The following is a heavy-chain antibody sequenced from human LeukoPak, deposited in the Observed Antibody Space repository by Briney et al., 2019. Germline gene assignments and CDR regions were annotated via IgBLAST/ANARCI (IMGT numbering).Heavy chain of an antibody. V-gene: IGHV4-4*07. D-gene: IGHD2-2*01. J-gene: IGHJ3*02. CDR1: GHSMSSFN. Sequence: SETLSLTCTVSGHSMSSFNSTWIRQPAGKGLEWIGHMYITGDTYYNPSLESRVSLSIDTSKNQFSLKLTSVTAADTAVYYCARSSNYASDIWGQGTMVSVSS. CDR2: MYITGDT. CDR3: ARSSNYASDI.